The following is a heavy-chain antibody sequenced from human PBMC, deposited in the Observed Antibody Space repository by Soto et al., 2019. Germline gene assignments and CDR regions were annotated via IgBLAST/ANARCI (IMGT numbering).Heavy chain of an antibody. CDR1: GFTFSLYG. J-gene: IGHJ5*02. CDR3: AKDFPSGSSRYDRFDP. V-gene: IGHV3-30*18. CDR2: ISHDGSTK. D-gene: IGHD6-19*01. Sequence: QVQLVESGGGVVQPGRSLRLSCAASGFTFSLYGIHWVRQAPGKGLEWLAVISHDGSTKYYADSVKGRFTVSRDNSKNSVYLQMNSLRDEDTAIYYCAKDFPSGSSRYDRFDPWGLGTSVIVS.